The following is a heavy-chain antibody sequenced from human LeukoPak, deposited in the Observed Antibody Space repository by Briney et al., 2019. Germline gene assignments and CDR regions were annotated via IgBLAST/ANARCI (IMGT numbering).Heavy chain of an antibody. J-gene: IGHJ4*02. V-gene: IGHV1-2*02. CDR2: INPNSGGT. Sequence: ASVRVSCKASGYTFTGYYMHWVRQAPGQGLEWMGWINPNSGGTNYAQKFQGRVTMTRDTSISTAYMELSRLRSDDTAVYYCARDTDTAMVILYWGQGTLVTVSS. CDR1: GYTFTGYY. D-gene: IGHD5-18*01. CDR3: ARDTDTAMVILY.